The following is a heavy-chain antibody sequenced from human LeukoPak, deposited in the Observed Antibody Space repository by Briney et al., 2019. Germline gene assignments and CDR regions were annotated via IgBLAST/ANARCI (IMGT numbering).Heavy chain of an antibody. V-gene: IGHV3-21*01. CDR1: GLTFSSYA. Sequence: GGSLRLSCAASGLTFSSYAMSWVRQAPGKGLEWVSSISSSSNYIHYADSVKGRFTISRDNAKNSLYLQMNSLRAEDTAVYFCARGTLGAWGWWGQGTLVTVSA. CDR3: ARGTLGAWGW. CDR2: ISSSSNYI. D-gene: IGHD6-19*01. J-gene: IGHJ4*02.